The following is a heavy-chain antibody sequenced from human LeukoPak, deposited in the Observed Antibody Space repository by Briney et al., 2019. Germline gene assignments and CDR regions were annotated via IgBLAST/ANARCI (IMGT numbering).Heavy chain of an antibody. CDR3: AIQITMIVVVPYFDY. CDR2: ISSSGSTI. CDR1: GLTFSDYY. D-gene: IGHD3-22*01. J-gene: IGHJ4*02. Sequence: PGGSLRLSCAASGLTFSDYYMTWIRQAPGKRLEWVAYISSSGSTIYSADSVKGRFTVSRDNAKNSLFLHMNSLRAEDTAIYYCAIQITMIVVVPYFDYWGQGTLVTVSS. V-gene: IGHV3-11*04.